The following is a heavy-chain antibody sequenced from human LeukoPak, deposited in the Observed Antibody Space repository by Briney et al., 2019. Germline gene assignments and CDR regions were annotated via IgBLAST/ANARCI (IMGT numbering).Heavy chain of an antibody. J-gene: IGHJ4*02. Sequence: GASVRVSCKASGGTFSSYTLTWVRQAPGQGLEWMGGIIPIFGTANYAQKFQGRVTMTRDMSTSTVYMELSSLRSEDTAVYYCARMGTYYYDSSGYYYSWGQGDVDYWGQGTLVTVSS. D-gene: IGHD3-22*01. CDR1: GGTFSSYT. CDR2: IIPIFGTA. CDR3: ARMGTYYYDSSGYYYSWGQGDVDY. V-gene: IGHV1-69*05.